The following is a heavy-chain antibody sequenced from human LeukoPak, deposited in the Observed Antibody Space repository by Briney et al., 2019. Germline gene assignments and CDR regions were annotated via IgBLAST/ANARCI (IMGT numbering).Heavy chain of an antibody. J-gene: IGHJ6*03. Sequence: QAGGSLRLSCAASGFTFSSDAMSWVRQAPGKGLEWVSAISGSGGSTYYADSVKGRFTISRDNSKNTLYLQMNSLRAEDTAVYYCAKDASSEQWLVPHYYYYYMDVWGKGTTVTISS. V-gene: IGHV3-23*01. CDR1: GFTFSSDA. CDR2: ISGSGGST. CDR3: AKDASSEQWLVPHYYYYYMDV. D-gene: IGHD6-19*01.